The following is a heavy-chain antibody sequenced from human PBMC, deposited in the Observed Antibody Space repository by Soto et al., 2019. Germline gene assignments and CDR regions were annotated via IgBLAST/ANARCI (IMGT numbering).Heavy chain of an antibody. Sequence: LKISCKGSGYGFTSYWIAWVRQMPGKGLEWMGIIYPGDSDTRYSPSFQGHVAISADKSISTAYLQWSSLKASDTAMFYCARGLSRFIAAAGALAYWGQGTMVPVSS. CDR3: ARGLSRFIAAAGALAY. D-gene: IGHD6-13*01. CDR1: GYGFTSYW. J-gene: IGHJ4*02. V-gene: IGHV5-51*01. CDR2: IYPGDSDT.